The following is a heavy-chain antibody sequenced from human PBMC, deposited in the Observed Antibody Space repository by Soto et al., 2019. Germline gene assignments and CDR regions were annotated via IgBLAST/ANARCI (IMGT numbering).Heavy chain of an antibody. J-gene: IGHJ5*02. V-gene: IGHV4-34*01. CDR3: ARRGYCSGGSCYSWFDP. Sequence: SETLSLTCAVYGGSFIGYYCSCVRHPPLKGLEWIGEINHSGSTNYNPSLKSRVTISVDTSVNQFSLKLSSVTAADTAVYYCARRGYCSGGSCYSWFDPWGQGTLVTVSS. CDR2: INHSGST. D-gene: IGHD2-15*01. CDR1: GGSFIGYY.